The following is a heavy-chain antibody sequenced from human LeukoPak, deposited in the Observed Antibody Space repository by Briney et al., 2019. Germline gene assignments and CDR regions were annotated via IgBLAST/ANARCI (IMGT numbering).Heavy chain of an antibody. J-gene: IGHJ4*02. V-gene: IGHV1-2*02. Sequence: ASVKVSCKASGYTFTDYYLHWVRQAPGQGLEWMGWINPNSGGTKYAQKFQGRVTMTRDTSISTAYMELSSLTSDATAVYYCARGGGTIAGTGIPFDYWGQGTLVTVSS. D-gene: IGHD6-13*01. CDR1: GYTFTDYY. CDR3: ARGGGTIAGTGIPFDY. CDR2: INPNSGGT.